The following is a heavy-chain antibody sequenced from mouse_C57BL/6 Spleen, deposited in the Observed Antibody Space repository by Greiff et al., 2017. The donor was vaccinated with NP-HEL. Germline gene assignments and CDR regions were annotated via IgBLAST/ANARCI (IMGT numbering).Heavy chain of an antibody. CDR1: GFTFSSYA. J-gene: IGHJ4*01. Sequence: EVMLVESGGGLVKPGGSLKLSCAASGFTFSSYAMSWVRQTPEKRLEWVATISDGGSYTYYPDNVKGRFTISRDNAKNNLYLQMSHLKSEDTAMYYCARVYYSNHYAMDYWGQGTSVTVSS. D-gene: IGHD2-5*01. CDR2: ISDGGSYT. V-gene: IGHV5-4*03. CDR3: ARVYYSNHYAMDY.